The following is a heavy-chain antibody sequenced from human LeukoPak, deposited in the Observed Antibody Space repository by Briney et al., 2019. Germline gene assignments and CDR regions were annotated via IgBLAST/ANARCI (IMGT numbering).Heavy chain of an antibody. CDR1: GGSISSSSYY. V-gene: IGHV4-39*07. Sequence: PETLSLTCTVSGGSISSSSYYWGWIRQPPGKGLEWIGSIYYSGSTYYNPSLKSRVTISVDTSKNQFSLKLSSVTAADTAVYYCARGRENTIFGVVIAQGDYYFDYWGQGTLVTVSS. D-gene: IGHD3-3*01. CDR2: IYYSGST. J-gene: IGHJ4*02. CDR3: ARGRENTIFGVVIAQGDYYFDY.